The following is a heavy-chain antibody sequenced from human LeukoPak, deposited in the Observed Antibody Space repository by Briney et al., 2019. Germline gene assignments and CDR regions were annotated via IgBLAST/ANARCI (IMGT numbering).Heavy chain of an antibody. Sequence: GSSVKVSCKASGGTFSSYAISWVRQAPGQGLEWMGGIIPIFGTANYAQKFQGRVTITADESTSTAYMELSSLRSEDTAVYYCARGPSYCYDSSGYSIWGQGTLVTVSS. D-gene: IGHD3-22*01. CDR1: GGTFSSYA. V-gene: IGHV1-69*01. CDR3: ARGPSYCYDSSGYSI. J-gene: IGHJ4*02. CDR2: IIPIFGTA.